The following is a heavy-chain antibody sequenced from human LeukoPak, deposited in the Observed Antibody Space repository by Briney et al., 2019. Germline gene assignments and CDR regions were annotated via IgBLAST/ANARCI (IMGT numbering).Heavy chain of an antibody. CDR3: ASRGYSGYDFLDYYYGMDV. Sequence: GASVKVSCKASGYTFTSYGISWVRQAPGQGLEWMGGIIPIFGTANYAQKFQGRVTITADEPTSTAYMELSSLRSEDTAVYYCASRGYSGYDFLDYYYGMDVWGKGTTVTVSS. D-gene: IGHD5-12*01. CDR2: IIPIFGTA. V-gene: IGHV1-69*13. J-gene: IGHJ6*04. CDR1: GYTFTSYG.